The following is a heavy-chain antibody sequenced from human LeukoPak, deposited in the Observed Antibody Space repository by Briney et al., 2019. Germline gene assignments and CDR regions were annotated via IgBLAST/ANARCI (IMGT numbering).Heavy chain of an antibody. J-gene: IGHJ6*02. Sequence: SETLSLTCAVYGASFSTYYWSWIRQPPGKGLEWIGEINHRGKTNYNPSLKSRVTISVDTSKNQFSLKLSSVTAADTAVYYCARGCSTSCYTGPNSDYYYYGMDVWGQGTTVTVSS. CDR3: ARGCSTSCYTGPNSDYYYYGMDV. D-gene: IGHD2-2*02. CDR1: GASFSTYY. CDR2: INHRGKT. V-gene: IGHV4-34*01.